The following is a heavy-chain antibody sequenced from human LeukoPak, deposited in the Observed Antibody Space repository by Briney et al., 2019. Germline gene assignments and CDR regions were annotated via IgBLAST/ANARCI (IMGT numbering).Heavy chain of an antibody. D-gene: IGHD3-3*01. Sequence: PGGSLRLSCTTSGFTFSFYSMHWVRQAPGKGLEWVALISNDGSIQHYADSVKGPFTISRDNSKSTVYLQMNSLGPEDTAVYYCVKEHDLWHEEGNWFDPWGQGTLVTVSS. CDR2: ISNDGSIQ. CDR3: VKEHDLWHEEGNWFDP. CDR1: GFTFSFYS. V-gene: IGHV3-30*04. J-gene: IGHJ5*02.